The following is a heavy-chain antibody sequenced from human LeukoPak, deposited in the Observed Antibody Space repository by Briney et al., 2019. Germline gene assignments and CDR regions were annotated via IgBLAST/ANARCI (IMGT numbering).Heavy chain of an antibody. CDR2: ISGSGGST. CDR3: AKDYSSSWYAGDNWFDP. D-gene: IGHD6-13*01. Sequence: GGSLRLSCAASGFTFSSYAMSWVRQAQGKGLEWVSAISGSGGSTYYADSVKGRFTISRDNSKNTLYLQMNSLRAEDTAVYYCAKDYSSSWYAGDNWFDPWGQGTLVTVSS. V-gene: IGHV3-23*01. J-gene: IGHJ5*02. CDR1: GFTFSSYA.